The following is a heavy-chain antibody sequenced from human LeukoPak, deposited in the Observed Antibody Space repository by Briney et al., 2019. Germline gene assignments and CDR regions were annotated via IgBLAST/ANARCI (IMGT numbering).Heavy chain of an antibody. Sequence: QPGGSLRLSCAASGFTFSSYSMNWVRQAPGKGLEWVSYISSSSSTIYYADSVKGRFTISRDNAKNSLYLQMNSLRAEDTAVYYCARVAKVTTFYPKSVYYMDVWGKGTTVTVSS. D-gene: IGHD2/OR15-2a*01. J-gene: IGHJ6*03. CDR3: ARVAKVTTFYPKSVYYMDV. CDR2: ISSSSSTI. V-gene: IGHV3-48*01. CDR1: GFTFSSYS.